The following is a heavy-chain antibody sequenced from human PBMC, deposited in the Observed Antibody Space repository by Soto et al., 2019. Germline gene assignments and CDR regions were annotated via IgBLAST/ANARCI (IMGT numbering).Heavy chain of an antibody. V-gene: IGHV5-51*03. J-gene: IGHJ5*02. Sequence: DVQLVQSGAEVKKPGESLKISCQGSGYGFFGYWIGWVRQMPGEGLEWMGIIYPGDSNTRYSPSFQGQVSFLADTSSSTAYLQWSGLKASDSAMDYCATLGGASLSHNWFDGWGQGTLVTVSS. D-gene: IGHD1-26*01. CDR2: IYPGDSNT. CDR1: GYGFFGYW. CDR3: ATLGGASLSHNWFDG.